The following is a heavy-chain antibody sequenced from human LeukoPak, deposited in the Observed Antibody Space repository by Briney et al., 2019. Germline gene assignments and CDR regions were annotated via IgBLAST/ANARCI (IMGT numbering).Heavy chain of an antibody. CDR3: AKDPEKGLAVARLEH. CDR2: ISSSGSTI. V-gene: IGHV3-11*04. J-gene: IGHJ5*02. Sequence: GGSLRLSCAASGFTFSDYYMSWIRQAPGKGLEWVSYISSSGSTIYYADSVKGRFTISRDNAKNSLYLQMNSLRAEDTAVYYCAKDPEKGLAVARLEHWGQGTLVTVSS. CDR1: GFTFSDYY. D-gene: IGHD6-19*01.